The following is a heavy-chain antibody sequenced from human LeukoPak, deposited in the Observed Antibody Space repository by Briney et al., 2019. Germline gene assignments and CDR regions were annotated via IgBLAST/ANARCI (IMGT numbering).Heavy chain of an antibody. D-gene: IGHD6-19*01. V-gene: IGHV3-9*01. J-gene: IGHJ6*03. Sequence: GRSLRLSCAASGFTFDDYAMHWVRQAPGKGLEWVSGISWNSGSIGYADSVKGRFTISRDNAKNSLYLQMNSLRAEDTALYYCAKGAGTGYYYYMDVWGKGTTVTISS. CDR1: GFTFDDYA. CDR2: ISWNSGSI. CDR3: AKGAGTGYYYYMDV.